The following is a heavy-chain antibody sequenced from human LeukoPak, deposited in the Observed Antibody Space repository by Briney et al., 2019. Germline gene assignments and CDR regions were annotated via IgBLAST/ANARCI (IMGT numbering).Heavy chain of an antibody. D-gene: IGHD4-23*01. J-gene: IGHJ4*02. CDR2: IYSGGST. Sequence: GSLRLSCAASGFTFSSYSMNWVRQAPGKGLEWVSVIYSGGSTYYADSVKGRFTISRDNSKNTLYLQMNSLRAEDTAVYYCAGDRGYGGKTALGYWGQGTLVTVSS. V-gene: IGHV3-66*01. CDR3: AGDRGYGGKTALGY. CDR1: GFTFSSYS.